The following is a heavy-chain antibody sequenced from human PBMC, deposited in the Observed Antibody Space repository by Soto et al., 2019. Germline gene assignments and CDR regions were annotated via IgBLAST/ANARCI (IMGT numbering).Heavy chain of an antibody. D-gene: IGHD6-13*01. J-gene: IGHJ4*02. Sequence: SETLSLTCTVSGGSISSYYWSWIRQPPGKGLEWIGYIYYSGSTNYNPSLKSRVTISVDRSKNQFSLKLSSVTAADTAVYYCARRYSSSSDYWGQGTLVTVSS. CDR2: IYYSGST. CDR1: GGSISSYY. V-gene: IGHV4-59*08. CDR3: ARRYSSSSDY.